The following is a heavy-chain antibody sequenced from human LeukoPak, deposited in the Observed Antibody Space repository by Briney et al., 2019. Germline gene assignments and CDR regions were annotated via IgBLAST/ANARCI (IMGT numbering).Heavy chain of an antibody. J-gene: IGHJ4*02. CDR1: GITFSSYA. V-gene: IGHV3-23*01. CDR2: IGGSGESI. Sequence: PGGSLRLSCAASGITFSSYAMSWVRQAPGKGLQWVSSIGGSGESIDYADSVKGRFTISRDNSKNTVYLQMNSLRAEDTAIYYCAKEEGPHSSSCLDYWGQGTLVTVSS. D-gene: IGHD6-6*01. CDR3: AKEEGPHSSSCLDY.